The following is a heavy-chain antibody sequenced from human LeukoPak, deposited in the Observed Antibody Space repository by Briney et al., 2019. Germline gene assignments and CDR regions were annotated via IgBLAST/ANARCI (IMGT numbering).Heavy chain of an antibody. J-gene: IGHJ4*02. CDR3: AKDVRYFAFGGVIPPDY. CDR1: GFAFSSYE. Sequence: GGSLRLSCAASGFAFSSYEMNWVRQAPGKGLEWVSYISSSGSTIYYADSVKGRFTISRDNAKNSLYLQMNSLRAEDTAVYYCAKDVRYFAFGGVIPPDYWGQGTLVTVSS. V-gene: IGHV3-48*03. CDR2: ISSSGSTI. D-gene: IGHD3-16*02.